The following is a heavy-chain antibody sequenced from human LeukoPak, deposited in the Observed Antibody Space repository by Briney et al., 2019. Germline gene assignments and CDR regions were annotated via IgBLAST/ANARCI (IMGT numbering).Heavy chain of an antibody. V-gene: IGHV3-74*01. D-gene: IGHD3-10*01. J-gene: IGHJ4*02. CDR2: IKGDGSST. CDR3: ARDLVRGAHRDY. Sequence: GGSLRLSCAASGFTFSSNWMHWVRQAPGKGLVWVSRIKGDGSSTSYADSVKGRFTISRDNAKNSLYRQMNSLRAEDTAVYYCARDLVRGAHRDYWGQGTLVTVSS. CDR1: GFTFSSNW.